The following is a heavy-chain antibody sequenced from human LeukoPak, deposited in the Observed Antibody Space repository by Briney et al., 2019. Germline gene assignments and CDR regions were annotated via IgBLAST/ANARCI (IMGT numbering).Heavy chain of an antibody. D-gene: IGHD6-6*01. Sequence: GGSLRLSCAASGFTFSNYWLHWVRQVPGKGLVWVSRISSDESSTSYADSVKGRFTISRDNAKNTLYLQMNSLRAEDTAVYYCAREEYSSSAYYYYMDVWGKGTTVTVSS. CDR2: ISSDESST. CDR1: GFTFSNYW. CDR3: AREEYSSSAYYYYMDV. V-gene: IGHV3-74*01. J-gene: IGHJ6*03.